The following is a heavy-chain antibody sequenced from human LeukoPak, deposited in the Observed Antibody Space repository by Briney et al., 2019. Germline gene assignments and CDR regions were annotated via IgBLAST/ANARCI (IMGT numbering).Heavy chain of an antibody. J-gene: IGHJ6*03. CDR1: GYALTSYG. CDR3: ARSPLGYCSSTSCYAWEGYYYYMDV. V-gene: IGHV1-18*01. D-gene: IGHD2-2*01. CDR2: ISAYNGNT. Sequence: ASVKVSCKAAGYALTSYGISWVRQAPGQGLEWMGWISAYNGNTNYAQKLQGRVTMTTDTSTSTAYMELRSLRSDDTAVYYCARSPLGYCSSTSCYAWEGYYYYMDVWGKGTTVTVSS.